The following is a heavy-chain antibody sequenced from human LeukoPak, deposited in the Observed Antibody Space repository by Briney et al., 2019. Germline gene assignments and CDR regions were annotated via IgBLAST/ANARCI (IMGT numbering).Heavy chain of an antibody. CDR3: ARNDKWGFDY. D-gene: IGHD7-27*01. CDR1: GFTFSDYP. Sequence: GVPLRLSCATSGFTFSDYPMNWVRQGPGKGLEWISNIRGTGVGSGSGVYYADSVRGRFTISRDDAKNLLFLQMNSLRVDDTAFYYCARNDKWGFDYWGQGALVTVSS. J-gene: IGHJ4*02. CDR2: IRGTGVGSGSGV. V-gene: IGHV3-48*04.